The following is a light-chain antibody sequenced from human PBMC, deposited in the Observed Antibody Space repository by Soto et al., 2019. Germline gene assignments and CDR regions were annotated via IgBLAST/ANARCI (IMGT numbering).Light chain of an antibody. CDR3: QQIEAWPLT. J-gene: IGKJ4*01. CDR2: GAS. V-gene: IGKV3-15*01. CDR1: QNVSPN. Sequence: EIVMTQSPATLSVSPGETATLSCRASQNVSPNVAWYQQIPGQAPRLLIYGASTRATGIPDRFSASESGTEFTLTINRLQAEDFAVYYCQQIEAWPLTFGGGTKVEIK.